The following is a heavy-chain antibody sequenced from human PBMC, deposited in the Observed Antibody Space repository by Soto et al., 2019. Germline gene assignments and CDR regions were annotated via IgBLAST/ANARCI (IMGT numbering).Heavy chain of an antibody. CDR1: GGSFSGYY. CDR3: ASFKINCSGGSCYPN. V-gene: IGHV4-34*01. Sequence: SETLSLTCAVYGGSFSGYYWSWIRQPPGKGLEWIGEINHSGSTNYNPSLKSRVTISVDTSKNQFSLKLSSVTAADTAVYYCASFKINCSGGSCYPNWGQGTLVTVSS. J-gene: IGHJ4*02. D-gene: IGHD2-15*01. CDR2: INHSGST.